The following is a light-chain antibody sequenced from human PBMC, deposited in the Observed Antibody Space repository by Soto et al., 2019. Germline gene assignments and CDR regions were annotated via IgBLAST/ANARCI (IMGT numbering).Light chain of an antibody. Sequence: EIVVTQSRGTLCRAGEERGSRWCRASQSVSNNYLAWYQQKPGQAPRLLIYGASNRVTGMPDRSSGSGPRTHLTLTISRLEPQDFAVYFCQQYGSSGTFGQGTKVDIK. CDR2: GAS. J-gene: IGKJ1*01. CDR1: QSVSNNY. CDR3: QQYGSSGT. V-gene: IGKV3-20*01.